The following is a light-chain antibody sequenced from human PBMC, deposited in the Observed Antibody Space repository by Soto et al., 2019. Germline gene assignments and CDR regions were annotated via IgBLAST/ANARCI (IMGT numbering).Light chain of an antibody. CDR3: LQDYNYPRT. Sequence: AIQMTQSPSSLSAFVGDRVTFTCRASQDIRNELGWYQQQPGKAPKLLIFAASSLQSGVPSWFSGSGSGTDFTLTISSLQPEDSATYYCLQDYNYPRTFGQGTKLEIK. CDR1: QDIRNE. CDR2: AAS. V-gene: IGKV1-6*01. J-gene: IGKJ2*01.